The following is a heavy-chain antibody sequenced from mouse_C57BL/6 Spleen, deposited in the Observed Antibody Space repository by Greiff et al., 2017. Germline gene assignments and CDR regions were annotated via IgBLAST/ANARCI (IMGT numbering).Heavy chain of an antibody. CDR3: ARGDDYYGSSPTRSFDV. D-gene: IGHD1-1*01. V-gene: IGHV5-6*02. J-gene: IGHJ1*03. CDR1: GFTFSSYG. Sequence: DVKLVESGGDLVKPGGSLKLSCAASGFTFSSYGMSWVRQTPDKRLEWVATISSGGSYTYYPDSVKGRFTISRDNAKNTLYLQMSSLKSEDTAMYYCARGDDYYGSSPTRSFDVWGTGTTVTVSS. CDR2: ISSGGSYT.